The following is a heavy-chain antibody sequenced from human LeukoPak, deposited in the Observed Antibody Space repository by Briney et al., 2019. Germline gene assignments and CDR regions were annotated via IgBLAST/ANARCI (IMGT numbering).Heavy chain of an antibody. V-gene: IGHV4-4*07. Sequence: SETLSLTCTVSGGSISSYYWSWIRQPAGKGLEWIGRIYTSGSTNYNPSLKSRVTMSVDTSKNQFSLKLSSVTAADTAVYYRARGGSISSTPGASFGWFDPWGQGTLVTVSS. CDR3: ARGGSISSTPGASFGWFDP. CDR1: GGSISSYY. CDR2: IYTSGST. J-gene: IGHJ5*02. D-gene: IGHD6-13*01.